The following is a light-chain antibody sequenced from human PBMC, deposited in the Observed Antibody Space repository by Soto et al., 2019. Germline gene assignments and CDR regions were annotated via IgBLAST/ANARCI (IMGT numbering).Light chain of an antibody. J-gene: IGKJ1*01. CDR1: QVIGNY. Sequence: IQMTQSPDSLSASLGDRVTITCRASQVIGNYLAWYQQKPGKVPELLIYGAYTLQSGVPSRFSGSGSGTDFTLTISSLQPEDFANYYCQQSDSNPRTFGQGTKVDIK. CDR3: QQSDSNPRT. CDR2: GAY. V-gene: IGKV1-27*01.